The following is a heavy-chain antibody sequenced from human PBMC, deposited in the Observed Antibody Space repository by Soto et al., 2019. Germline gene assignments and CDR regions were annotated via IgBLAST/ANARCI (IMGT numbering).Heavy chain of an antibody. CDR2: IIPIFGTT. D-gene: IGHD3-16*01. J-gene: IGHJ5*02. Sequence: ASVKVSCKASGGTFSSYAITWVRQAPGQGLEWMGGIIPIFGTTNYAQKFQGRVTITADESTTTAYMELRSLRSDDTAVYYCARSPFGSHGWFDPWGQGTLVTVSS. V-gene: IGHV1-69*13. CDR3: ARSPFGSHGWFDP. CDR1: GGTFSSYA.